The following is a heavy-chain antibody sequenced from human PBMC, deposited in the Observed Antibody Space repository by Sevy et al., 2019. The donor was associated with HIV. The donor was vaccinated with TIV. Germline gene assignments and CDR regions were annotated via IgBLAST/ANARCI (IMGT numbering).Heavy chain of an antibody. V-gene: IGHV1-18*01. J-gene: IGHJ4*02. D-gene: IGHD3-9*01. Sequence: ASVKVSCKASGYTFTSYGITWVRQAPGQGLEWMGWISAYNGNTNYAQKLQGRVTMTTDTSTSTAYMELRSLRSDDTAVYYCARGYIWDDILTGYFDYWGQGTLVTVSS. CDR2: ISAYNGNT. CDR1: GYTFTSYG. CDR3: ARGYIWDDILTGYFDY.